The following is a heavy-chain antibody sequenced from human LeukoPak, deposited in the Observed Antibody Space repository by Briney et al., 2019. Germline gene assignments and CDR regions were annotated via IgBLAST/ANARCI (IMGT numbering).Heavy chain of an antibody. CDR3: AREGDIAAAGTPWY. D-gene: IGHD6-13*01. V-gene: IGHV1-69*06. CDR2: LTPLAGTP. J-gene: IGHJ4*02. Sequence: GASVKVSCKASGDTFGTFSFNWVRQAPSEGLEWLGGLTPLAGTPNYAQKFQGRLTISADKSTSTVYMELSSLRSEDTAVYYCAREGDIAAAGTPWYWGQGTLVTVSS. CDR1: GDTFGTFS.